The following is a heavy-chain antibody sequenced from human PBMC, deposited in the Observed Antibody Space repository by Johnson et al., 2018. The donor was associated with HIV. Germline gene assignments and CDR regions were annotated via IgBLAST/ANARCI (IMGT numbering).Heavy chain of an antibody. CDR3: GGVGRTGSAFDM. CDR2: IRYDGRNK. V-gene: IGHV3-30*02. Sequence: QVQLVESGGGVVQPGGSLRLSCVASGFTFSSYGMHWVRQAPGKGLEWVAFIRYDGRNKYYADSVKGRFTISRDNSKNTLYLQMNTLRAEDTAVYYCGGVGRTGSAFDMWGLGTMVTVSS. J-gene: IGHJ3*02. CDR1: GFTFSSYG. D-gene: IGHD2-15*01.